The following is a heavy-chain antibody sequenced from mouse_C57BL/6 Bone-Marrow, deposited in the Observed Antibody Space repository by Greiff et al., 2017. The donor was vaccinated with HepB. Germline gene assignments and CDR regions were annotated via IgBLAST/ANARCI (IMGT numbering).Heavy chain of an antibody. CDR2: INYDGSST. V-gene: IGHV5-16*01. Sequence: DVQLVESEGGLVQPGSSMKLSCTASGFTFSDYYMAWVRQVPEKGLEWVANINYDGSSTYYLDSLKSRFIISRDNAKNILYLQMSSLKSEDTATYYCARDLDYFDYWGKGTTLTVSS. CDR3: ARDLDYFDY. CDR1: GFTFSDYY. J-gene: IGHJ2*01.